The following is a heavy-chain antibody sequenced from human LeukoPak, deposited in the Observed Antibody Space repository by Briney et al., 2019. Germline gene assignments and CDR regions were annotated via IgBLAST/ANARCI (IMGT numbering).Heavy chain of an antibody. CDR3: ARDGIVVVPAASPSYYGMDV. D-gene: IGHD2-2*01. CDR2: ISSSGSTI. CDR1: GFTFSDYY. J-gene: IGHJ6*02. V-gene: IGHV3-11*01. Sequence: PGGSLRLSCAASGFTFSDYYMSWIRQAPGKGLEWASYISSSGSTIYYADSVKGRFTISRDNAKNSLYLQMNSLRAEDTAVYYCARDGIVVVPAASPSYYGMDVWGQGTTVTVSS.